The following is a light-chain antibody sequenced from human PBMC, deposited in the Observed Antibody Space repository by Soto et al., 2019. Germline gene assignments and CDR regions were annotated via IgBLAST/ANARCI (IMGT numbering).Light chain of an antibody. J-gene: IGKJ4*01. CDR2: AAS. CDR3: QLHADWPLT. V-gene: IGKV3-11*01. Sequence: EIVLTQSPATLSLSPGERATLSCRASRSVGNNLAWYQKKPGQAPGLLIYAASTRATGIPARFSGSGSGTDFTLTISSREPEDFAVYYCQLHADWPLTFGGWTKVEIK. CDR1: RSVGNN.